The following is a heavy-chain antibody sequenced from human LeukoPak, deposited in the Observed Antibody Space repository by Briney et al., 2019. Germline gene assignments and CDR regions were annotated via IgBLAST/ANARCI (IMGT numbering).Heavy chain of an antibody. D-gene: IGHD1-26*01. CDR3: ASELKTWDSGSYQNSEV. CDR1: GGSISSGGYY. Sequence: SQTLSLTCTVSGGSISSGGYYWSWIRQHPGKGLEWIGYIHYSGSTYYTPSFKSRVAISVDTSKNQFSLKLSSVTAADTAVYYCASELKTWDSGSYQNSEVWGQGTLVTVSS. V-gene: IGHV4-31*03. J-gene: IGHJ4*02. CDR2: IHYSGST.